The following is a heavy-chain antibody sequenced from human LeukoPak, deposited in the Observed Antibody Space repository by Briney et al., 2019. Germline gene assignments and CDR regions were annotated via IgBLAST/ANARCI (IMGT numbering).Heavy chain of an antibody. D-gene: IGHD2-15*01. CDR2: IYYTGNA. Sequence: PSETLSLTCTVTGGSISGYHWNWIRQSPGKGLEWIANIYYTGNADYNPSLKGRVTISVDTSKNEISLILSSVTAADTAVYYCARKTYCSGGRCYGENWFDPWGQGTLVTVSS. CDR3: ARKTYCSGGRCYGENWFDP. CDR1: GGSISGYH. J-gene: IGHJ5*02. V-gene: IGHV4-59*08.